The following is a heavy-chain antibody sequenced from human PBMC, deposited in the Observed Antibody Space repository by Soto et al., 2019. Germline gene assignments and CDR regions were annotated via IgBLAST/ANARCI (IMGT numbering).Heavy chain of an antibody. J-gene: IGHJ6*02. Sequence: QVQLQESGPGLVKTSETLSLTCTVSGGAMSTYYWSWIRQTPRKGLEWIGYIYSSGKTNYNPSLRSRVTISVDTSKNQFSLSLSSVTAADTAVYYCARAPSNVLGDYYHGLDVWGQGTTVTVSS. CDR2: IYSSGKT. CDR1: GGAMSTYY. CDR3: ARAPSNVLGDYYHGLDV. V-gene: IGHV4-59*12. D-gene: IGHD3-16*01.